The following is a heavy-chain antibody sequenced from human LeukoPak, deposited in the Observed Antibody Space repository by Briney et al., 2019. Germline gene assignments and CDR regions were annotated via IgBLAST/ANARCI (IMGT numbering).Heavy chain of an antibody. Sequence: GASVKVSCKASGYTFTSYGISWVRQAPGQGLEWMGWISAYNGNTNYAQKLQGRVTMTTDTSTSTVYMELSSLRSEDTAVYYCARIAVAGTGSGLYFDYWGQGTLVTVSS. CDR1: GYTFTSYG. J-gene: IGHJ4*02. V-gene: IGHV1-18*01. D-gene: IGHD6-19*01. CDR2: ISAYNGNT. CDR3: ARIAVAGTGSGLYFDY.